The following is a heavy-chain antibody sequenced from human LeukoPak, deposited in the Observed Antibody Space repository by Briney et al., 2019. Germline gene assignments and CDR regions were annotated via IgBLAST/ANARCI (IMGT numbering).Heavy chain of an antibody. CDR3: ARDTVPLGASGENGDFFDC. V-gene: IGHV3-23*01. CDR1: GFTFSNYA. J-gene: IGHJ4*02. CDR2: IGVNT. D-gene: IGHD3-16*01. Sequence: GGSLRLSCAASGFTFSNYAMSWVRQVPGKGLEWVSAIGVNTYYTDSVKGRFTISRDNAKNTLYLQMNRLSAEDTALYYCARDTVPLGASGENGDFFDCWGQGTLVTVSS.